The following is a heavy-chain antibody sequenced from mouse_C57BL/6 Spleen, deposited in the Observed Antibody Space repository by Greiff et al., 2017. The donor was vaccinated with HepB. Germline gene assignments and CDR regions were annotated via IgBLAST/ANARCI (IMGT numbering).Heavy chain of an antibody. D-gene: IGHD2-3*01. Sequence: EVMLVESGEGLVKPGGSLKLSCAASGFTFSSYAMSWVRQTPEKRLEWVAYISSGGDYIYYADTVKGRFTISRDNARNTLYLQMSSLKSEDTAMYYGTSLYDPSWFAYWGQGTLVTVSA. CDR2: ISSGGDYI. CDR1: GFTFSSYA. CDR3: TSLYDPSWFAY. J-gene: IGHJ3*01. V-gene: IGHV5-9-1*02.